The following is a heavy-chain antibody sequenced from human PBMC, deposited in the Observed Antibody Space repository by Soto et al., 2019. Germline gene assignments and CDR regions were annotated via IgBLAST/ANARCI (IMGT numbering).Heavy chain of an antibody. D-gene: IGHD6-13*01. J-gene: IGHJ4*02. Sequence: QVHLQESGPGLMKPSETLSLTCSVSGDSVSSGTYYWSWIRQAPGKGLEWIGYIYFTGATNYNPPLKRRVTVSLDTSKNQFSLRLTSLTAADTAVYYCARHRRSSSWLDYWGQGTLVTVSS. CDR2: IYFTGAT. CDR3: ARHRRSSSWLDY. CDR1: GDSVSSGTYY. V-gene: IGHV4-61*01.